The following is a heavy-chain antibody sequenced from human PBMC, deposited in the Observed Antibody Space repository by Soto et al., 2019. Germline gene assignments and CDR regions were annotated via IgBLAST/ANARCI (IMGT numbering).Heavy chain of an antibody. Sequence: QVQLVESGGGVVQPGRSLRLSCEASGFTFSSYGMHWVRQAPGKGLEWVAVIWYDGSNKYYADSVKGRFTISRDNSKNTLYLQMNSLRAEDTAVYYCARDMGGCSSTSCQRSSSPDYWGQGTLVTVSS. V-gene: IGHV3-33*01. CDR2: IWYDGSNK. J-gene: IGHJ4*02. D-gene: IGHD2-2*01. CDR1: GFTFSSYG. CDR3: ARDMGGCSSTSCQRSSSPDY.